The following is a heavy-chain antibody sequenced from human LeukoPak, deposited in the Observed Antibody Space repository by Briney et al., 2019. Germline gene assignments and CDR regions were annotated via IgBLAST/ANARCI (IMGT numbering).Heavy chain of an antibody. V-gene: IGHV4-59*08. CDR2: INYSGNT. D-gene: IGHD6-13*01. CDR1: GGSISTYY. J-gene: IGHJ4*02. CDR3: ARLNVLSGSPLHHLDH. Sequence: SETLSLTCTVSGGSISTYYWSWIRQPPGKGLEWIAYINYSGNTNYNPSLKSRVTISVDTSKNQFSLKLSSVTAADTAVYYCARLNVLSGSPLHHLDHWGQGTLVTVSS.